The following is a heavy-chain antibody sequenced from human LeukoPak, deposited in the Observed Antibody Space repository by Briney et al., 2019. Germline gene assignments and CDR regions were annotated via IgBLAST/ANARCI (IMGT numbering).Heavy chain of an antibody. CDR2: IYYSGST. CDR1: AGSISSSSYS. D-gene: IGHD6-13*01. CDR3: ARKSAAGSDY. Sequence: SETLPLTCTVSAGSISSSSYSWGWIRQPPGKGLEWIGSIYYSGSTYYNPSLKSRVTISVDTSKNQFSLKLSSVTAADTAVYYCARKSAAGSDYWGQGTLVTVSS. V-gene: IGHV4-39*01. J-gene: IGHJ4*02.